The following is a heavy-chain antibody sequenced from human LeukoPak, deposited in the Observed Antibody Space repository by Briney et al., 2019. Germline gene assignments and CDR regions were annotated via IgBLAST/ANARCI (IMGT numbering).Heavy chain of an antibody. D-gene: IGHD6-19*01. CDR1: GFTFSRYS. J-gene: IGHJ4*02. Sequence: GGSLRLSCAASGFTFSRYSVTWVRQAPGNGLEWVSYISSSSSNIDYSDSVKGRFTISRDNAKNSLYLQMNSLRDEDTAVYYCARAHSSGWWYFDYWGQGTLVTVSS. CDR3: ARAHSSGWWYFDY. CDR2: ISSSSSNI. V-gene: IGHV3-48*02.